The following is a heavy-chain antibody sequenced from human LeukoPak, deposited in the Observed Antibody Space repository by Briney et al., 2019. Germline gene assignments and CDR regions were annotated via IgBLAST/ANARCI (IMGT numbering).Heavy chain of an antibody. V-gene: IGHV3-48*01. CDR1: GFTFSSYS. D-gene: IGHD4-17*01. CDR2: ISSSSSTI. Sequence: GGSLRLSCAASGFTFSSYSMNWVRQAPGKGLEWVSYISSSSSTIYYADSVKGRFTISRDNSKNTLYLQVNSLRAEDTAVYYCAKGQTTVMAFDIWGQGTMVTVSS. CDR3: AKGQTTVMAFDI. J-gene: IGHJ3*02.